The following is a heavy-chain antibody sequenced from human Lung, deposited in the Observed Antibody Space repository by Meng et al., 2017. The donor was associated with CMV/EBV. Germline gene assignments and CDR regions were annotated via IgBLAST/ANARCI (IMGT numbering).Heavy chain of an antibody. Sequence: QVQVQVSVPGVGKPSGTLSLTFTVSGASLSSSTLWCWGRQPPGKGLEWIGEIYHRGRTNYNPPLNSRVTISADKSKNQYSPKLSSVTAADTAVYYCARVVTALWGYYFDYWGQGTLVTVSS. D-gene: IGHD2-21*02. V-gene: IGHV4-4*02. CDR1: GASLSSSTL. CDR3: ARVVTALWGYYFDY. CDR2: IYHRGRT. J-gene: IGHJ4*02.